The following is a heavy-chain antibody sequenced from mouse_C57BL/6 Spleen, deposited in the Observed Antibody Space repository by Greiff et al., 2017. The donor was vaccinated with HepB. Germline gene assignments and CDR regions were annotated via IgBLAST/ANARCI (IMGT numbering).Heavy chain of an antibody. D-gene: IGHD1-1*01. CDR1: GFSLTSYA. CDR2: IWTGGGT. CDR3: ARTTTVVATVRYFDY. Sequence: VQLQESGPGLVAPSQSLSITCTVSGFSLTSYAISWVRQPPGKGLEWLGVIWTGGGTNYNSALKSRLSISKDNSKSQVFLKMNSLQTDDTARYYCARTTTVVATVRYFDYWGQGTTLTVSS. J-gene: IGHJ2*01. V-gene: IGHV2-9-1*01.